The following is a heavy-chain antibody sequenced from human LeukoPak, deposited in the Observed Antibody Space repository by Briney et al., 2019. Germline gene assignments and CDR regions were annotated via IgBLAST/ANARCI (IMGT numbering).Heavy chain of an antibody. V-gene: IGHV4-59*01. CDR3: ASGVGAKY. CDR1: GGSITSDY. D-gene: IGHD1-26*01. CDR2: IYYSGST. Sequence: SETLSLTCTVSGGSITSDYWSWIRQPPGKRLEWIGYIYYSGSTNYNPSLKSRVTISVDTSKNQFSLKLSSVTAADTAVYYCASGVGAKYWGQGTLVTVSS. J-gene: IGHJ4*02.